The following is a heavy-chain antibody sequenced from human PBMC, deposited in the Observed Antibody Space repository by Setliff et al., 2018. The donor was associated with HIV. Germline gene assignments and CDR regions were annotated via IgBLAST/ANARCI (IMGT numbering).Heavy chain of an antibody. CDR3: ARGYVYDFWSGYYALHYYYMDV. V-gene: IGHV4-34*01. J-gene: IGHJ6*03. CDR2: INHSGST. Sequence: KSSETLSLTCAVYGGSFSGHYWSWIRQAPGKGLEWIGEINHSGSTNYNPSLKSRVTISIDTSKNQFFLKLSTMTAADTAVYYCARGYVYDFWSGYYALHYYYMDVWGKGTTVTVSS. D-gene: IGHD3-3*01. CDR1: GGSFSGHY.